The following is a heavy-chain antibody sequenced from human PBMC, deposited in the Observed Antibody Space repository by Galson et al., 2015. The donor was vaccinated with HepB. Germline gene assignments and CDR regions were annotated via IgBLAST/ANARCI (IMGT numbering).Heavy chain of an antibody. V-gene: IGHV3-64D*06. CDR3: VKVGGSYPDY. J-gene: IGHJ4*02. Sequence: SLRLSCAASGFTFSSYAMHWVRQAPGKGLEYVSAISSNGGSTYYADSVKGRFTISRDNSKNTLYLQMSSLRAEDTAVYYCVKVGGSYPDYWGQGTLVTVSS. CDR2: ISSNGGST. D-gene: IGHD1-26*01. CDR1: GFTFSSYA.